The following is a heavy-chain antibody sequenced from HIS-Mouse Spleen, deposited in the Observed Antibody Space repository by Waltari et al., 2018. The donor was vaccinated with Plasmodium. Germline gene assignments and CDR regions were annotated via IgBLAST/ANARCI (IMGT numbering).Heavy chain of an antibody. Sequence: QVQLQESGPGLVQPSETLSLTCPVSGGSISSYYWRWIRQPAGKGLEWIGRIYTSGSTNYNPSLKSRVTMSVDTSKNQFSLKLSSVTAADTAVYYCARDSITIFGVADYWGQGTLVTVSS. V-gene: IGHV4-4*07. CDR2: IYTSGST. CDR3: ARDSITIFGVADY. CDR1: GGSISSYY. J-gene: IGHJ4*02. D-gene: IGHD3-3*01.